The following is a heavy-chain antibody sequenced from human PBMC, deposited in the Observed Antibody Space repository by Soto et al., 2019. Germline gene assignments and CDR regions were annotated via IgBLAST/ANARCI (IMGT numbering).Heavy chain of an antibody. V-gene: IGHV3-48*01. J-gene: IGHJ4*02. CDR2: ISSSGSTI. Sequence: VQLVESGGGLVQPGGSLRLSCAASGFTFSTNAINWVRQAPGKGLEWVSYISSSGSTIYYADSVKGRFTISRDNAKNSLYLQMNNLRAEDTAVYYCARGSFLEWLCDYWGQGTLVTVSS. D-gene: IGHD3-3*01. CDR3: ARGSFLEWLCDY. CDR1: GFTFSTNA.